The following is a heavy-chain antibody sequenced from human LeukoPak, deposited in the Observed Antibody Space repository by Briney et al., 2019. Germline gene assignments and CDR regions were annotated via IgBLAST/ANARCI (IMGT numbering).Heavy chain of an antibody. Sequence: GGSLRLSCAASGFTFSSYSMNWVRQAPGKGLEWVSYISSSSSTIYYAGSVKGRFTTSRDNAKNSLYLQMNSLRAEDTAVYYCAREGAGSYYYGVDVWGQGTTVTVSS. J-gene: IGHJ6*02. CDR1: GFTFSSYS. CDR2: ISSSSSTI. CDR3: AREGAGSYYYGVDV. D-gene: IGHD6-19*01. V-gene: IGHV3-48*04.